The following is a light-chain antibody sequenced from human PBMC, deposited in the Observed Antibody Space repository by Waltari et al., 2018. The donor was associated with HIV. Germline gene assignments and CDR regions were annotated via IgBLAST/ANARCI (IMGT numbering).Light chain of an antibody. CDR3: QQYGSSP. CDR1: QSVSSSY. CDR2: GAS. V-gene: IGKV3-20*01. J-gene: IGKJ1*01. Sequence: EIVLTQSPGTLSLSQGERATLSCRASQSVSSSYLAWYQQKPGQAPRLLIYGASSRATCIPDRFSGSGSGTDFTLTISRLDPEDVAVYYCQQYGSSPFGQGTKVEIK.